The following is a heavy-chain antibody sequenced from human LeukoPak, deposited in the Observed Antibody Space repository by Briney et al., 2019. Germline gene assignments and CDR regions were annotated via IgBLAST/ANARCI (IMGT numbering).Heavy chain of an antibody. Sequence: GGSLRLSCAASGFTVNNNYMSWVRQAPGKGLEWVSVIYSDGRTYYADSVKGRFTIPRDNSKSTLYLQMNSLRAEDTAVYYCARVRWGGNPGFDHWGQGTLVTVSS. D-gene: IGHD4-23*01. J-gene: IGHJ4*02. CDR1: GFTVNNNY. V-gene: IGHV3-53*01. CDR2: IYSDGRT. CDR3: ARVRWGGNPGFDH.